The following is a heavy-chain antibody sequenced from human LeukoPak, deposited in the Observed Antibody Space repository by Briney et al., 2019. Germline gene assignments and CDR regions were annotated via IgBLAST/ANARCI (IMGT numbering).Heavy chain of an antibody. CDR1: GYTFTAYY. Sequence: ASVKVSCRASGYTFTAYYIHLVRQAPGQGLEWMGWINPNSGDTTLPQRFQGRVTMTRDTSIITAYMELSSLTSDDTGMYYCARGPPLGLDIWGQGTMVTVSP. V-gene: IGHV1-2*02. CDR2: INPNSGDT. J-gene: IGHJ3*02. CDR3: ARGPPLGLDI.